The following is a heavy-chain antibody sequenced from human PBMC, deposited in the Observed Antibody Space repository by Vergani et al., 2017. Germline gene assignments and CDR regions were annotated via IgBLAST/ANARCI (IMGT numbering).Heavy chain of an antibody. V-gene: IGHV3-21*01. D-gene: IGHD6-6*01. CDR1: GFTFSSYS. CDR3: AREDSSSSRTYFDY. CDR2: ISSSSSYI. Sequence: EVQLVESGGGLVKPGGSLRLSCAASGFTFSSYSMNWVRQAPGKGLEWVSSISSSSSYIYYADSVKGRFNISRDNAKNSLYLQMNSLRAEDTAVYYCAREDSSSSRTYFDYWGQGTLVTVSS. J-gene: IGHJ4*02.